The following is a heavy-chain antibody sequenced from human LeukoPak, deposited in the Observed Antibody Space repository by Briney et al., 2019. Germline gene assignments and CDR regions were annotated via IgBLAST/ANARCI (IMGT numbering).Heavy chain of an antibody. Sequence: TASETLSLTCTVSGGSISSYYWSWIRQPPGKGLEWIGYIYYSGSTNYNPSLKSRVTISVDTSKNQFSLKLSSVTAADTAVYYCARDRYCSSTSCYGGIDYWGQGTLVTVSS. CDR1: GGSISSYY. V-gene: IGHV4-59*01. D-gene: IGHD2-2*01. CDR3: ARDRYCSSTSCYGGIDY. J-gene: IGHJ4*02. CDR2: IYYSGST.